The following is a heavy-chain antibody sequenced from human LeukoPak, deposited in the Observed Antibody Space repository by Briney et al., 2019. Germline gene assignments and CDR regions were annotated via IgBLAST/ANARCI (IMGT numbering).Heavy chain of an antibody. CDR3: ARSGYSYGYIHFDY. V-gene: IGHV1-69*05. Sequence: SVKVSCKASGGTFSSYAISWVRQAPGQGLEWMGGIIPIFGTANYAQKFQGRVTITTDESTSTAYMELSRLRSEDTAVYYCARSGYSYGYIHFDYWGQGTLVTVSS. CDR1: GGTFSSYA. J-gene: IGHJ4*02. CDR2: IIPIFGTA. D-gene: IGHD5-18*01.